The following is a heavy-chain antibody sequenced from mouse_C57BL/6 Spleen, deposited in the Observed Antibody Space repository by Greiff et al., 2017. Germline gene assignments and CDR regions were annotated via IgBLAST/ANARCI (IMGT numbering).Heavy chain of an antibody. D-gene: IGHD2-2*01. Sequence: QVQLKQSGPGLVQPSQSLSITCTVSGFSLTSYGVHWVRQSPGKGLEWLGVIWSGGSTDYNAAFISRLSISKDNSKSQVFFKMNSLQADDTAIYYCARKGVGYGYDYYAMDYWGQGTSVTVSS. CDR1: GFSLTSYG. V-gene: IGHV2-2*01. J-gene: IGHJ4*01. CDR3: ARKGVGYGYDYYAMDY. CDR2: IWSGGST.